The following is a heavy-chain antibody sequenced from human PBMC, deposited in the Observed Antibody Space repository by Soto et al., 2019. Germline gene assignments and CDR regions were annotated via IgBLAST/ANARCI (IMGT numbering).Heavy chain of an antibody. CDR1: GFSFNTYA. J-gene: IGHJ3*02. CDR3: AKVTENDFGSTYDAFDI. Sequence: PGGSLRLSCVASGFSFNTYAMAWVRQAPGKGLEWVSAISGSGGSTYYADSVKGRFTISRDNSKNTLYLQMNSLRAEDTAVYYCAKVTENDFGSTYDAFDIWGQGTMVTVSS. V-gene: IGHV3-23*01. D-gene: IGHD1-1*01. CDR2: ISGSGGST.